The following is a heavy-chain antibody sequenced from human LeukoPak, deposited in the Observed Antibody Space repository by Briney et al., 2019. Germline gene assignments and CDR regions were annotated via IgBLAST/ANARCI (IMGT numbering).Heavy chain of an antibody. CDR3: ARVPLTGYDYYYYMDV. J-gene: IGHJ6*03. D-gene: IGHD3-9*01. CDR1: GGTFRSYA. CDR2: IIPIFGTA. V-gene: IGHV1-69*05. Sequence: SVKVSCKASGGTFRSYAISWVRQAPGQGLECIGAIIPIFGTANYAQKFQGRVTITTDESTSTAYMEVSSLRSEDTAVYYCARVPLTGYDYYYYMDVWGKGTTVSVSS.